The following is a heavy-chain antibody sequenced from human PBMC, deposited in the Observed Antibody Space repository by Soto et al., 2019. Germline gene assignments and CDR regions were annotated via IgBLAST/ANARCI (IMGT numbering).Heavy chain of an antibody. V-gene: IGHV3-11*01. CDR3: ARNARSAAGADYYGLDV. Sequence: QGHLVESGGDLVRPGGSLRLSCATSGFTFGDRYMSWIRQAPGKGLERVSYISSSGFSIYYADSVKGRFAISRDTANDSRYLQMNSLRAEDTAVYYCARNARSAAGADYYGLDVWGHGTTVIVSS. CDR1: GFTFGDRY. D-gene: IGHD4-17*01. CDR2: ISSSGFSI. J-gene: IGHJ6*02.